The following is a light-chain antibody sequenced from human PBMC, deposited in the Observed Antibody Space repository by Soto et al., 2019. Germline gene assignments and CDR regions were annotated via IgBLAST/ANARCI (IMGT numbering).Light chain of an antibody. J-gene: IGLJ3*02. V-gene: IGLV1-47*01. CDR3: AAWDDSLGGSWV. Sequence: QSVLTQPPSASGTPGQRVTISCSGSSSNIGSNTVNWYQQLPGTAPKLLIYADDRRPSGVSDRFSGSKSGTSASLAISGLRSEDEASYSCAAWDDSLGGSWVFGGGTKLTVL. CDR1: SSNIGSNT. CDR2: ADD.